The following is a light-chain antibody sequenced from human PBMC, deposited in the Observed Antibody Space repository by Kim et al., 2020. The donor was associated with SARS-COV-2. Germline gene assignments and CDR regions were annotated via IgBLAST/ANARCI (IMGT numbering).Light chain of an antibody. CDR1: SSNIGTVYD. V-gene: IGLV1-40*01. CDR3: QSYDSSLSGSYV. Sequence: VTISCTGRSSNIGTVYDVHWYQRRPGTAPKLLIYGNSNRPSVVPDRFSGSKSGTSASLAITGLQAEDEADYYCQSYDSSLSGSYVFGTGTKVTVL. J-gene: IGLJ1*01. CDR2: GNS.